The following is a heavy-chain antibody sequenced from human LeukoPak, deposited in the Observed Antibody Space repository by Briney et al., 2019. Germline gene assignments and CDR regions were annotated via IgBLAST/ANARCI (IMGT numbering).Heavy chain of an antibody. CDR1: GFTFSSYS. Sequence: GGSLRLSCAASGFTFSSYSMNWVRQAPGKGLEWVSSISSSSSYIYYADSVKGRFTISRDNAKNSLHLQMNSLRAEDTAVYYCARDSDEGDFDYWGQGTLVTVSS. J-gene: IGHJ4*02. V-gene: IGHV3-21*01. CDR2: ISSSSSYI. CDR3: ARDSDEGDFDY. D-gene: IGHD3-16*01.